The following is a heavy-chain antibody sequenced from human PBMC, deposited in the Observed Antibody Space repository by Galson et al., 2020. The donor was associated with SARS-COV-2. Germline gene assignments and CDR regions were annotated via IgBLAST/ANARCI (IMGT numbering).Heavy chain of an antibody. CDR1: GGSISSSSYY. CDR2: IYYSGST. CDR3: ARQRPLRFLEERAVGWFDP. V-gene: IGHV4-39*01. Sequence: SETLSLTCTVSGGSISSSSYYWGWIRQPPGKGLEWIGSIYYSGSTYYNPSLKSRVTISVDTSKNQFSLKLSSVTAADTAVYYCARQRPLRFLEERAVGWFDPWGQGTLVTVSS. J-gene: IGHJ5*02. D-gene: IGHD3-3*01.